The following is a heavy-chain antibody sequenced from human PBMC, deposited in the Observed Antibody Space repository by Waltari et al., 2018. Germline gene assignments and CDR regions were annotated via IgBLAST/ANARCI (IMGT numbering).Heavy chain of an antibody. CDR2: ISSSSSTI. CDR1: GFTFSSYS. J-gene: IGHJ6*03. Sequence: EVQLVESGGGLVQPGGSLRLSCAASGFTFSSYSMNWVRQAPGKGLGWVSYISSSSSTIYYADAVKGRFTISRDNAKNSLYLQMNSLRDEDTAVYYCAGLGYSSSWYPGKYYYMDVWGKGTTVTVSS. CDR3: AGLGYSSSWYPGKYYYMDV. D-gene: IGHD6-13*01. V-gene: IGHV3-48*02.